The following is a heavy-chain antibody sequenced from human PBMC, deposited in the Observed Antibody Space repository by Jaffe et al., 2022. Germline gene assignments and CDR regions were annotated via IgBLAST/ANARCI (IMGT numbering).Heavy chain of an antibody. J-gene: IGHJ4*02. CDR3: ARDGMITFGGVIDLQYYFDY. CDR2: ISSNGGST. D-gene: IGHD3-16*02. CDR1: GFTFSSYA. Sequence: EVQLVESGGGLVQPGGSLRLSCAASGFTFSSYAMHWVRQAPGKGLEYVSAISSNGGSTYYANSVKGRFTISRDNSKNTLYLQMGSLRAEDMAVYYCARDGMITFGGVIDLQYYFDYWGQGTLVTVSS. V-gene: IGHV3-64*01.